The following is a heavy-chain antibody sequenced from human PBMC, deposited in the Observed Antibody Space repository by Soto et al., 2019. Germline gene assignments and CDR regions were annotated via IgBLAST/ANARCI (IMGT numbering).Heavy chain of an antibody. Sequence: QVQLQESGPGLVKPSGTLSLTYAVSGGSISSSNWWSWVRQPPGKGLEWIGEIYHSGSTNYNPSLKSRVTISVDKCKNQFSLKLSSVTAADTAVYYCARDPTIYGDYKYNDYWGQGTLVTVSS. CDR2: IYHSGST. D-gene: IGHD4-17*01. V-gene: IGHV4-4*02. CDR1: GGSISSSNW. CDR3: ARDPTIYGDYKYNDY. J-gene: IGHJ4*02.